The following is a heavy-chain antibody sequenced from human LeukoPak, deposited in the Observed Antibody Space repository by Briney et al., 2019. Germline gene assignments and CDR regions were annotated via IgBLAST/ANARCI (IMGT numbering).Heavy chain of an antibody. Sequence: LAGGSLRLSCAASGFTFSSYGMHWVRQAPGKGLEWVAVIWYDGSNKYYADSVKGRFTISRDNAKNSLYLQMNSLRAEDTAVYYCARDSVGTMVRGVIVFDYWGQGTLVTVSS. J-gene: IGHJ4*02. CDR2: IWYDGSNK. D-gene: IGHD3-10*01. CDR1: GFTFSSYG. CDR3: ARDSVGTMVRGVIVFDY. V-gene: IGHV3-33*01.